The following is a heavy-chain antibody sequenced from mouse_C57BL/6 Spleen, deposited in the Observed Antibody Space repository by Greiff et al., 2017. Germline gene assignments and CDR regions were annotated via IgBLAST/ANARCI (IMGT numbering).Heavy chain of an antibody. V-gene: IGHV1-69*01. CDR1: GYTFTSYW. J-gene: IGHJ2*01. Sequence: QVQLQQPGAELVMPGASVKLSCKASGYTFTSYWMHWVKQRPGQGLEWIGEIDPSDSYTNYNQKFKGKSTLTVDKSSSTAYMQLSSLTSEDSAVYYCARWGVSYFDYWGQGTTLTVSS. CDR2: IDPSDSYT. CDR3: ARWGVSYFDY.